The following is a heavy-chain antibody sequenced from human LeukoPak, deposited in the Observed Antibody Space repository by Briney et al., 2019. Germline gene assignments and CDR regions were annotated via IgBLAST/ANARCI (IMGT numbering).Heavy chain of an antibody. CDR3: ARYYYDSSGYPFDY. Sequence: PGGSLRLSCAASGFTFSSYSMNWVRQPPGKGLEWIGSIYYSGSTYYNPSLKSRVTISVDTSKNQFSLKLSSVTAADTAVYYCARYYYDSSGYPFDYWGQGTLVTVSS. J-gene: IGHJ4*02. D-gene: IGHD3-22*01. CDR1: GFTFSSYSMN. V-gene: IGHV4-39*01. CDR2: IYYSGST.